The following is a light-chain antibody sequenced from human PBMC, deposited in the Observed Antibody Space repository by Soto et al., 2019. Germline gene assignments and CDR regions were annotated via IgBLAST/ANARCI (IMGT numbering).Light chain of an antibody. Sequence: IQMTQSPSSRSVSVGDGVTINCWESQTVSTNLNWYQRKPGKAPSLLIYGSYNLQTGVPSRFSGSGSETDFTLTISSLQPEAFGTYYCKQDNVTPFTLGTGTKVDIK. CDR3: KQDNVTPFT. J-gene: IGKJ3*01. CDR1: QTVSTN. V-gene: IGKV1-39*01. CDR2: GSY.